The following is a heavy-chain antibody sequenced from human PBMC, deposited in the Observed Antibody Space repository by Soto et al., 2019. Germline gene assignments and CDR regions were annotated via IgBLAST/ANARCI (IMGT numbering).Heavy chain of an antibody. CDR1: GFTFSSYW. CDR2: IKQDGSEK. CDR3: ARLPFGAHDAFDI. Sequence: HPGGSLRLSCAASGFTFSSYWMSWVRQAPGKGLEWVANIKQDGSEKYYVDSVKGRFTISRDNAKNSLYLQMNSLRAEDTAVYYCARLPFGAHDAFDIWGQGTMVTVSS. J-gene: IGHJ3*02. D-gene: IGHD3-16*01. V-gene: IGHV3-7*03.